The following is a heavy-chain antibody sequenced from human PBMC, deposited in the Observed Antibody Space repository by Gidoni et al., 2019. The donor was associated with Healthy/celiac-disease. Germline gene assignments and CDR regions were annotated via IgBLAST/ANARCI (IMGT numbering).Heavy chain of an antibody. J-gene: IGHJ3*02. V-gene: IGHV2-5*02. CDR1: GFSLSTSGVG. CDR2: KYWDDDK. D-gene: IGHD5-18*01. CDR3: AHVYSYGYGGGAFDI. Sequence: QITLKESGPTLVKPTQTLTLTCTFSGFSLSTSGVGVGWIRQTPGKALEWLALKYWDDDKRYSPSLKSRLTITKDTANNQVVLTMTNMDPVDTATYSCAHVYSYGYGGGAFDIWGQGTMVTLSS.